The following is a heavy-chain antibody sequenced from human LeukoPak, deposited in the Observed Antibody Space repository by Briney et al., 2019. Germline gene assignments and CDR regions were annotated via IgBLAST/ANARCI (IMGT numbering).Heavy chain of an antibody. J-gene: IGHJ4*02. CDR1: GFSFDDYA. Sequence: GGSLRLSCAASGFSFDDYAMNWVRQAPGKGLEWVSYITSRGSTTYYADSVKGRFTMSRDNAKNSLYLQMNSLRVEDTAVYYCATSSAYYYFDFDYWGQGTLVTVSS. V-gene: IGHV3-48*03. CDR3: ATSSAYYYFDFDY. CDR2: ITSRGSTT. D-gene: IGHD3-22*01.